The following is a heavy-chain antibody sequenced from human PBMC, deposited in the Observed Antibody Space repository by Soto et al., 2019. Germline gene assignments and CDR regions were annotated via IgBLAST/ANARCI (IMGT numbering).Heavy chain of an antibody. Sequence: PCGSLRLSCVGSGFTFSSFEMNWVRQTQGKGLEWLSYIGRSGETIYYADSVKGRFTISRDNAKSSLFLQMNGLRDEDTGIYYCARDSRGGAARRPTFYYWGRGTLVTVSS. D-gene: IGHD6-6*01. CDR3: ARDSRGGAARRPTFYY. CDR1: GFTFSSFE. V-gene: IGHV3-48*03. CDR2: IGRSGETI. J-gene: IGHJ4*02.